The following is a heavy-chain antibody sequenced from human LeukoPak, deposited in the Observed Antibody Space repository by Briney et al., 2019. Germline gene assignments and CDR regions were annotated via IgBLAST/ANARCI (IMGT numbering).Heavy chain of an antibody. CDR1: GGSFSGYY. V-gene: IGHV4-34*01. Sequence: PSETLSLTCAVYGGSFSGYYWSWIRQPPGKGLEWIGEINHGGSTNYNPSLKSRVTISVDTSKNQFSLKLTSVTAADTAVYYCARCHDYYYGSGSHNNWFDPWGQGTLVTVSS. J-gene: IGHJ5*02. CDR3: ARCHDYYYGSGSHNNWFDP. CDR2: INHGGST. D-gene: IGHD3-10*01.